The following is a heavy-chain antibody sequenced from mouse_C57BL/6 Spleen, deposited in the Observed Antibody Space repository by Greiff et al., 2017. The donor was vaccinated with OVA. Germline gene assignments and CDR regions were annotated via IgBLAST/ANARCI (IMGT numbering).Heavy chain of an antibody. V-gene: IGHV14-2*01. CDR3: ARNYDGSSFWYCDV. J-gene: IGHJ1*03. D-gene: IGHD1-1*01. Sequence: EVQLQQSGAELVKPGASVKLSCTASGFNIKDYYMHWVKQRTEQGLEWIGRIDPADGETKYAPKFQGTATITEDTSSNTAYLQLSSLTSEDTAVDYCARNYDGSSFWYCDVGGTGTTVTGSS. CDR1: GFNIKDYY. CDR2: IDPADGET.